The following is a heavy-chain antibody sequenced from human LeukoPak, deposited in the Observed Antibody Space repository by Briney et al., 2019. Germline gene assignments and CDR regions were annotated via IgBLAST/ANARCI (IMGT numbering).Heavy chain of an antibody. CDR2: INHSGST. Sequence: SETLSLTRAVYGGSSSGYYWSWIRQPPGKGLEWIGEINHSGSTNYNPSLKSRVTISVDTSKNQFSLKLSSVTAADTAVYYCAREGYGGNRDYWGQGTLVTVSS. D-gene: IGHD4-23*01. V-gene: IGHV4-34*01. CDR1: GGSSSGYY. J-gene: IGHJ4*02. CDR3: AREGYGGNRDY.